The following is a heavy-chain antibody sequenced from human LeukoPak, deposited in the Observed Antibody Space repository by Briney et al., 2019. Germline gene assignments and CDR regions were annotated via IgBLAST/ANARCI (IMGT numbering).Heavy chain of an antibody. CDR2: ISSSSSTI. CDR1: GFTFSSYS. D-gene: IGHD2-21*02. Sequence: GGPLRLSCAASGFTFSSYSMNWVRQAPGKGLECVSYISSSSSTIYYADSVKGRFTISRDNAKNSLYLQMNSLRDEDTAVYYCARGRLHGFDYWGQGTLVTVSS. J-gene: IGHJ4*02. V-gene: IGHV3-48*02. CDR3: ARGRLHGFDY.